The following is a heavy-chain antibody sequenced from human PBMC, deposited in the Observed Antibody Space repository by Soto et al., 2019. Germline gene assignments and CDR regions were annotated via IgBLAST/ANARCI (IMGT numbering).Heavy chain of an antibody. J-gene: IGHJ5*02. D-gene: IGHD1-26*01. CDR2: INRSGST. CDR3: ARDQGATLRWFDP. CDR1: GGSFSGYY. V-gene: IGHV4-34*01. Sequence: SETLSLTCAVYGGSFSGYYWSWIRQPPGKGLEWIGEINRSGSTNYNPSLKSRVTISVDTSKNQFSLKLSSVTAADTAVYYCARDQGATLRWFDPWGQGTLVTVSS.